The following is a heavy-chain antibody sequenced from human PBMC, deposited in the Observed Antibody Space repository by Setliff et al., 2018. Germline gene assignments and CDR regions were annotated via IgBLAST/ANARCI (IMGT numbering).Heavy chain of an antibody. Sequence: SETLSLTCTVSSGSIINYHWTWIRQPAGKGLEWIGRLYPNGNTNYNPSLKRRVNMSADSSKNNLSLRLKYVTAADTAVYYCAREDWNGNAFDIWGPGTMVTVSS. J-gene: IGHJ3*02. CDR1: SGSIINYH. D-gene: IGHD1-1*01. CDR2: LYPNGNT. CDR3: AREDWNGNAFDI. V-gene: IGHV4-4*07.